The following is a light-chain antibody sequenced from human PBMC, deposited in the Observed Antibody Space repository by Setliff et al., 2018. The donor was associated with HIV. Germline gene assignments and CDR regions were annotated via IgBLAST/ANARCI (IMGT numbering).Light chain of an antibody. J-gene: IGLJ1*01. V-gene: IGLV2-23*02. CDR3: CSYAGSSTYV. CDR1: SSDVGSYNL. Sequence: QSALTQPASVSGSPGQSITLSCTGTSSDVGSYNLVSWYQHHPGKAPKLMIYEVRKRPSGVSNRFSGSKSGNTASLTISGLQAEDEADYYCCSYAGSSTYVFGTGTKVTVL. CDR2: EVR.